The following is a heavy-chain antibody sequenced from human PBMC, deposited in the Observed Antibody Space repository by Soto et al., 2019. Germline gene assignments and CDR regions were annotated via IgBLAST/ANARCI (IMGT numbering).Heavy chain of an antibody. J-gene: IGHJ3*02. CDR1: GYTFTSYY. V-gene: IGHV1-46*03. CDR3: AIVLGYCSSTSCHQGAFDI. CDR2: INPSGGST. D-gene: IGHD2-2*01. Sequence: ASVKVSCKASGYTFTSYYMHWVRQAPGQGLEWMGIINPSGGSTSYAQKFQGRVTMTRDTSTSTVYMELSSLRSEDTAVYYCAIVLGYCSSTSCHQGAFDIWGQGTMVTVSS.